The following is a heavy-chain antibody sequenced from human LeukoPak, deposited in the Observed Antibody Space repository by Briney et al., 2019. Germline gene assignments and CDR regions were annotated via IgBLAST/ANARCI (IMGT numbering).Heavy chain of an antibody. V-gene: IGHV3-48*04. J-gene: IGHJ4*02. CDR1: GFTLSAYS. CDR2: ISGGGSTI. CDR3: ARDHHDSRGYYFVDY. D-gene: IGHD3-22*01. Sequence: GGSLRLSCAASGFTLSAYSMNWVRQAPGRGLGWVSYISGGGSTIYYADSVKGRFTISRDNAKNSLYLQMNSLGADDTAVYYCARDHHDSRGYYFVDYWGQGTLVTVSS.